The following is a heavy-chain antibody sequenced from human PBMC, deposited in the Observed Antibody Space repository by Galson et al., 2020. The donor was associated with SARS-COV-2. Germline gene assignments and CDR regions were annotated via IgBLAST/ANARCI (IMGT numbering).Heavy chain of an antibody. V-gene: IGHV1-8*01. Sequence: ASVKVSCKASGYTFTNHDINWVRQATGEGLEWMGWMNPKSGNTGYVQRFQGRVTMTRDTSTSTAYMELSSLRSEDTAVYYCARVWERGFSYGNWFDPWGQEPWSPSPQ. CDR3: ARVWERGFSYGNWFDP. J-gene: IGHJ5*02. CDR2: MNPKSGNT. CDR1: GYTFTNHD. D-gene: IGHD5-18*01.